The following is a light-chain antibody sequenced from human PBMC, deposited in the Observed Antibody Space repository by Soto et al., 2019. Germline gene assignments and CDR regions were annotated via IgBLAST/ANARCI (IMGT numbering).Light chain of an antibody. CDR3: QQYHTYWWT. J-gene: IGKJ1*01. CDR2: KAS. Sequence: DIQMTQSPSTLSASVGDRVTITCRASQTIINWLAWYQQKPGKAPKLLIYKASTLEGEVPSRSSGSGSETEFTLTINSLQPDDSATYYCQQYHTYWWTFGQGTKVDIK. V-gene: IGKV1-5*03. CDR1: QTIINW.